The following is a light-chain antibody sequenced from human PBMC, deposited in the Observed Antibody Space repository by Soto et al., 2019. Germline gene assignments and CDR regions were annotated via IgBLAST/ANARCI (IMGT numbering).Light chain of an antibody. J-gene: IGKJ4*01. CDR3: QMYNNWVAT. V-gene: IGKV3D-15*01. CDR1: QSISSN. CDR2: GAN. Sequence: EIVMTQSPAILSVSPGDRYTLSCMANQSISSNLAWYQQKPGQAPRLLIYGANTRATGITARFSGSGSGTDFTLTINSLQSEDFAVYYCQMYNNWVATFGGGTKVDIK.